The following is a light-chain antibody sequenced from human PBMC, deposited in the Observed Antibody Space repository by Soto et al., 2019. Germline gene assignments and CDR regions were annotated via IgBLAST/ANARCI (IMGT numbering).Light chain of an antibody. V-gene: IGKV3-20*01. J-gene: IGKJ1*01. Sequence: EIVLTQSPGTLSLSPGDSVTISCRASQRGFSNYLAWYQQKPGLAPRLLIYGASNRATGIADRFRGSGSGRDFTLTISRLEPEDFAVYSWQQYGSASWTFGQGTKVEIK. CDR1: QRGFSNY. CDR3: QQYGSASWT. CDR2: GAS.